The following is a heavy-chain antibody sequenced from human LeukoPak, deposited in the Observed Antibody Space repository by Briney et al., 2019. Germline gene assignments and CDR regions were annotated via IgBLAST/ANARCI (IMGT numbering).Heavy chain of an antibody. CDR2: INPIFGTA. CDR3: ASLRNYGLPYWYFDL. J-gene: IGHJ2*01. V-gene: IGHV1-69*13. CDR1: GGTFSSYA. Sequence: SVKVSCKASGGTFSSYAISWVRQAPGQGLEWMGGINPIFGTANYAQKFQGRVTITADESTSTAYMELSSLRSEDTAVYYCASLRNYGLPYWYFDLWGRGTLVTVSS. D-gene: IGHD3-16*01.